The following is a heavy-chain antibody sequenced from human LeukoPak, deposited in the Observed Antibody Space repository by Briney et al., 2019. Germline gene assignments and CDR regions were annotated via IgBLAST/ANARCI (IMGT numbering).Heavy chain of an antibody. CDR3: ARQSVVRGVAPYYYYYYMDV. V-gene: IGHV4-39*01. D-gene: IGHD3-10*01. CDR1: GGSISTGSYY. CDR2: INHSGST. Sequence: SETLSLTCTVSGGSISTGSYYWGWIRQPPGKGLEWIGEINHSGSTNYNPSLKSRVTISVDTSKNHFSLKLSSVTAADTAVYYCARQSVVRGVAPYYYYYYMDVWGKGTTVTISS. J-gene: IGHJ6*03.